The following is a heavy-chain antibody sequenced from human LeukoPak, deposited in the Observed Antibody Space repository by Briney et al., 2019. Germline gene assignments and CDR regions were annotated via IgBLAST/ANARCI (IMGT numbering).Heavy chain of an antibody. Sequence: ASVKVPCKVSGYTLTELSMHWVRQAPGKGLEWMGGFDPEDGETIYAQKFQGRVTMTEDTSTDTAYMELSSLRSEDTAVYYCATASGWSQRNYYYYMDVWGKGTTVTVSS. V-gene: IGHV1-24*01. CDR1: GYTLTELS. CDR3: ATASGWSQRNYYYYMDV. CDR2: FDPEDGET. J-gene: IGHJ6*03. D-gene: IGHD2-15*01.